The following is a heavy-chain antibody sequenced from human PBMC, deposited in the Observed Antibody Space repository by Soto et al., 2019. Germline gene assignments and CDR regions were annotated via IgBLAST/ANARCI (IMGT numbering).Heavy chain of an antibody. CDR3: ARWGNWKVADY. Sequence: GGSLRLSCAASGFTFSSHGMHWVRQAPGKGLEWVAVIWYDGSNKYYTDSVRGRFTISRDNSKNMLYLQMDSLRAEDTAIYYCARWGNWKVADYWGQGTLVTVSS. V-gene: IGHV3-33*01. D-gene: IGHD3-16*01. CDR2: IWYDGSNK. J-gene: IGHJ4*02. CDR1: GFTFSSHG.